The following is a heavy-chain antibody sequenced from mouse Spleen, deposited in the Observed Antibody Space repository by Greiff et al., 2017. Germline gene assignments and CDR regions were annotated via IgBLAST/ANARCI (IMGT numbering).Heavy chain of an antibody. CDR2: INPGSGGT. CDR1: GYAFTNYL. CDR3: ARTYDYDGFDY. V-gene: IGHV1-54*01. Sequence: QVQLQQSGAELVRPGTSVKVSCKASGYAFTNYLIEWVKQRPGQGLEWIGVINPGSGGTNYNEKFKGKATLTADKSSSTAYMQLSSLTSEDSAVYFSARTYDYDGFDYWGQGTTLTVSS. J-gene: IGHJ2*01. D-gene: IGHD2-4*01.